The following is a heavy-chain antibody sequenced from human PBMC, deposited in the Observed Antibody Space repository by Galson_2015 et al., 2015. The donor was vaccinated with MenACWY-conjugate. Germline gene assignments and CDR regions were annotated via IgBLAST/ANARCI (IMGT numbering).Heavy chain of an antibody. D-gene: IGHD2-21*01. CDR2: ISSASSSI. CDR3: AKSLTILDY. Sequence: SLRLSCAASGFTFSSNPMNWVRQAPGKGLEWVSSISSASSSIYYADSVKGRFTISRDNAENSLYLQMNSLRDEDTAVYYCAKSLTILDYWGQGTLVTVSS. V-gene: IGHV3-48*02. CDR1: GFTFSSNP. J-gene: IGHJ4*02.